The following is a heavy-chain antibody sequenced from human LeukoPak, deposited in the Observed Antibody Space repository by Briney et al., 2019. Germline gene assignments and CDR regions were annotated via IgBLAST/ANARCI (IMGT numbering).Heavy chain of an antibody. D-gene: IGHD3-22*01. CDR3: AREWDYYDSSGYYYGGGFDY. CDR1: GFTFSSYS. V-gene: IGHV3-48*01. J-gene: IGHJ4*02. CDR2: ISSSSSTI. Sequence: GGSLRLSCAASGFTFSSYSMNWVRQAPGKGLEWVSYISSSSSTIYYADSVKGRFTISRDNAKNSLYLQMNSLRAEDTAVYYCAREWDYYDSSGYYYGGGFDYWGQGTLVAVSS.